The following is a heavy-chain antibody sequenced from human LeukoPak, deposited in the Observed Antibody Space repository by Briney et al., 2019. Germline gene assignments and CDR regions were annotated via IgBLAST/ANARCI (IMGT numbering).Heavy chain of an antibody. D-gene: IGHD3-22*01. V-gene: IGHV1-69*13. Sequence: ASVKVSCKAPGGTFSSYAISWVRQAPGQGLEWMGGIIPIFGAANYAQKFQGRVTITADESTSTAYMELSSLRSEDTAVYYCARDLFYKKDSSGYGWGQGTLVTVSS. CDR3: ARDLFYKKDSSGYG. CDR1: GGTFSSYA. J-gene: IGHJ4*02. CDR2: IIPIFGAA.